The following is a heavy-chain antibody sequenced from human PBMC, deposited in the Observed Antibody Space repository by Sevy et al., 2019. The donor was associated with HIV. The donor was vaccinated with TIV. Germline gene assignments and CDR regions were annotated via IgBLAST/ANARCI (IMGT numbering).Heavy chain of an antibody. CDR3: ARDPRDTIFGVDRNWFDP. J-gene: IGHJ5*02. Sequence: ASVKVSCKASGYTFTSYYMHWVRQAPGQGLEWMGIINPSGGSTSYAQKFQGRVTMTRDMCTSTVYMELSSLRSEDTAVYYCARDPRDTIFGVDRNWFDPWGQGTLVTVSS. V-gene: IGHV1-46*01. CDR2: INPSGGST. D-gene: IGHD3-3*01. CDR1: GYTFTSYY.